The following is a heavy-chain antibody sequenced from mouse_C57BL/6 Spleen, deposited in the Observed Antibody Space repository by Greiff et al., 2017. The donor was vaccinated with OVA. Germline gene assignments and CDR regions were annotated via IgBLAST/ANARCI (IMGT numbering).Heavy chain of an antibody. Sequence: EVQGVESGGGLVKPGGSLKLSCAASGFTFSDYGMHWVRQAPEKGLEWVAYISSGSSTIYYADTVKGRFTISRDNAKNTLFLQMTSLRSEDTAMYYCARTKANWDPYYYAMDYWGQGTSVTVSS. J-gene: IGHJ4*01. D-gene: IGHD4-1*01. CDR1: GFTFSDYG. CDR2: ISSGSSTI. V-gene: IGHV5-17*01. CDR3: ARTKANWDPYYYAMDY.